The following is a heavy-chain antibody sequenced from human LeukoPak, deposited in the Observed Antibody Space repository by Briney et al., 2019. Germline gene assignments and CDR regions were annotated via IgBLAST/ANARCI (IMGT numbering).Heavy chain of an antibody. V-gene: IGHV3-23*01. CDR3: AKHGYCSGGSCYSLRSWFDP. CDR1: GFTFSSYA. J-gene: IGHJ5*02. D-gene: IGHD2-15*01. CDR2: ISGSGGST. Sequence: GGSLRLSCAASGFTFSSYAMSWVRQAPGKGLEWVSAISGSGGSTYYADSVKGRFTISRDNSKNTLYLQMNSLRAEDTAVYYCAKHGYCSGGSCYSLRSWFDPWGQGTLVTVSS.